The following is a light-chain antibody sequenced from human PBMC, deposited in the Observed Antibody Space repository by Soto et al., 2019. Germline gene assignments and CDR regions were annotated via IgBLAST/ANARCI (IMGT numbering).Light chain of an antibody. Sequence: DIQITQCPSTLSASVRGRVTITCRSIQSISSWLAWYQQKPGKAPKLLIYDASSLESGVPSRFRGSGSGTELPLTISSLQPDDFATYSCTQYGRTFRQGTKVDIK. CDR2: DAS. J-gene: IGKJ1*01. CDR1: QSISSW. V-gene: IGKV1-5*01. CDR3: TQYGRT.